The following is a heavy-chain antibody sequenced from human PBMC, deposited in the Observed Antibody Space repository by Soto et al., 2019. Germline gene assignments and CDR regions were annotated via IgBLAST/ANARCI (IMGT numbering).Heavy chain of an antibody. CDR1: GFTFSNYG. V-gene: IGHV3-33*01. J-gene: IGHJ4*02. CDR2: IFDDGSNN. Sequence: QVELKESGGGVVQPGRSLTLSCAASGFTFSNYGMHWVRQSPGKGLEWVAAIFDDGSNNQYADSVKGRFSISRDNSKDTLFLQMNNLRAEDTAVYYCARWIGKVNVDCWGQGTLVTVSS. D-gene: IGHD3-10*01. CDR3: ARWIGKVNVDC.